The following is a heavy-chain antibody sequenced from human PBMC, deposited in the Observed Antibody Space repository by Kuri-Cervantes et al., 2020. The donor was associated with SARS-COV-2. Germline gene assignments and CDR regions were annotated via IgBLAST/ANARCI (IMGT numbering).Heavy chain of an antibody. V-gene: IGHV4-39*01. Sequence: SETLSLTCTVSGGSITSSAYYCCWVRQPAGKGLEWIATIYHSGSTFYNPSLKSRVTISVDTSKNQFPLKLSSATAADTAVYYCARHFSWGSGEKYYDILTRPDYGMDVWGQGTTVTVSS. CDR1: GGSITSSAYY. D-gene: IGHD3-9*01. CDR2: IYHSGST. J-gene: IGHJ6*02. CDR3: ARHFSWGSGEKYYDILTRPDYGMDV.